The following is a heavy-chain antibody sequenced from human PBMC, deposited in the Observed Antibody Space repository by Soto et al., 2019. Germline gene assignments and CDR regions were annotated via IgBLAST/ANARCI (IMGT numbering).Heavy chain of an antibody. V-gene: IGHV1-8*01. Sequence: QVQLVQSGAEVKKPGASVKVSCKASGYTFTTYDINCMRQAPGQGLEWLGWMDPHSGNTGYAQKFQGRVTMTRSTSISTAYMDLSSLTSEDTAIYFCAKNKRITRDFAFWGTGTLVTVSS. D-gene: IGHD7-27*01. J-gene: IGHJ4*02. CDR3: AKNKRITRDFAF. CDR1: GYTFTTYD. CDR2: MDPHSGNT.